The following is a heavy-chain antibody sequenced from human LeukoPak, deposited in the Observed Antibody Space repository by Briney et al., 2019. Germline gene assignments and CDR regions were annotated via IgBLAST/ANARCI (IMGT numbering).Heavy chain of an antibody. J-gene: IGHJ4*02. CDR3: ARVRTDILTGYRIDY. CDR2: ISSSSSYI. D-gene: IGHD3-9*01. Sequence: GGSLRLSCAASGFTFSSYSMNWVRQVPGKGLEWVSSISSSSSYIYYADSVKGRFTISRDNAKNSLYLQMNSLRAEDTAVYYCARVRTDILTGYRIDYWGQGTLVTVSS. V-gene: IGHV3-21*01. CDR1: GFTFSSYS.